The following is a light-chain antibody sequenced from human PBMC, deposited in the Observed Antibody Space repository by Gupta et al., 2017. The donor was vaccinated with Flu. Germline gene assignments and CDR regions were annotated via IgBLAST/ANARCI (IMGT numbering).Light chain of an antibody. Sequence: VVMTQSPLSVPVTLGQPASIPCRSSQSSVHSNGNNYLNWLQQRPGQSPRRIIDRVSNRDYGVPDRFSGSGSANDFTLKSSRGEAEDVGVYYCKQCKHSLTFGEGTKVEIK. CDR1: QSSVHSNGNNY. J-gene: IGKJ1*01. CDR3: KQCKHSLT. CDR2: RVS. V-gene: IGKV2-30*02.